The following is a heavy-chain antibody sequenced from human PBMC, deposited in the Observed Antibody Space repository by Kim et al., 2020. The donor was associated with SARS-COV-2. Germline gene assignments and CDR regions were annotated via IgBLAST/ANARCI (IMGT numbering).Heavy chain of an antibody. V-gene: IGHV3-23*01. CDR1: GFTFSSYA. CDR2: ISGSGGST. CDR3: AKDKRLNYGSVGRREWGFDY. Sequence: GSLRLSCAASGFTFSSYAMSWVRQAPGKGLEWVSAISGSGGSTYYADSVKGRFTISRDNSKNTLYLQMNSLRAEDTAVYYCAKDKRLNYGSVGRREWGFDYWGQGTLVTVSS. D-gene: IGHD3-10*01. J-gene: IGHJ4*02.